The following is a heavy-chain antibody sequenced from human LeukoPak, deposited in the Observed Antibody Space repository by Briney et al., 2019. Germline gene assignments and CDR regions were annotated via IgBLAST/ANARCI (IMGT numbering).Heavy chain of an antibody. CDR2: ISAYNGNT. D-gene: IGHD3-22*01. Sequence: ASVKVSCKASGYTFTSYGISWVRQAPGQGLEWMGWISAYNGNTNYAQKLQGRVTMTIDTSTSTAYMELRSLRSDDTAVYYCARDHHYYDSSGSRVSFDYWGQGTLVTVSS. V-gene: IGHV1-18*01. J-gene: IGHJ4*02. CDR1: GYTFTSYG. CDR3: ARDHHYYDSSGSRVSFDY.